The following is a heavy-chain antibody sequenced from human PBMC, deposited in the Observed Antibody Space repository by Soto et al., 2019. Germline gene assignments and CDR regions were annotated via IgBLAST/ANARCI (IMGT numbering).Heavy chain of an antibody. V-gene: IGHV3-21*01. Sequence: NPGGSLRLSCAASGLTFSSYSMNWVRQAPGKGLEWVSSISSSSSYIYYADSVKGRFTISRDNAKNSLYLQMNSLRAEDTAVYYCASLVSEPYNWNYAEPNFDYWGQGTLVTVSS. CDR1: GLTFSSYS. J-gene: IGHJ4*02. CDR3: ASLVSEPYNWNYAEPNFDY. D-gene: IGHD1-7*01. CDR2: ISSSSSYI.